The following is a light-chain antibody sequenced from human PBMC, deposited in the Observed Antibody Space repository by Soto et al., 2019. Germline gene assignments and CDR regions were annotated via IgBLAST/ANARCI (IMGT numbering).Light chain of an antibody. V-gene: IGKV1-9*01. CDR2: ATS. J-gene: IGKJ4*01. CDR1: QGPISY. CDR3: QQHNGYPLT. Sequence: DIQLTQSPSFLSASVGDRVTITCRASQGPISYVDWYQQKPGKVPKLLIYATSTLQSGVPSRFRGRKSGTHCTLTVSSLQPEDFATYYCQQHNGYPLTFGGGTKVEIK.